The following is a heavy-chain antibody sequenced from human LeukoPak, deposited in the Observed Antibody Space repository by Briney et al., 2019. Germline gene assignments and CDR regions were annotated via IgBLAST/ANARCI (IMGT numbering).Heavy chain of an antibody. Sequence: GGSLRLSCAASGFTFSSYSMNWVRDVPGKGLEWVSFIYSDGSTYYADSVRGRFTISRDNSKNTLYLQMNSLRAEDTAVYYCARRAGIYSHPYDDWGQGTVVSVSS. CDR1: GFTFSSYS. V-gene: IGHV3-53*01. CDR2: IYSDGST. J-gene: IGHJ4*02. D-gene: IGHD1-14*01. CDR3: ARRAGIYSHPYDD.